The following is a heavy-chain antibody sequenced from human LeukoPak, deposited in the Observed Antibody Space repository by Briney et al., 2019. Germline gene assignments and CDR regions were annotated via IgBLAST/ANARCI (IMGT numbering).Heavy chain of an antibody. Sequence: PGGSLRLSCAASGFTFSSYGMHWVRQAPGKGLEGVAVIWYDGSNKYYADSVKGRFTISRDNSKNTLYLQMNSLRAEDTAVYYCAREDTAMVTGFDYWGQGTLVTVSS. CDR2: IWYDGSNK. D-gene: IGHD5-18*01. CDR3: AREDTAMVTGFDY. CDR1: GFTFSSYG. V-gene: IGHV3-33*01. J-gene: IGHJ4*02.